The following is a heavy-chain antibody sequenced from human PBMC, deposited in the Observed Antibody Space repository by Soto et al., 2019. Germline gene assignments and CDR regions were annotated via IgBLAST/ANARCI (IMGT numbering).Heavy chain of an antibody. CDR1: GFTFSGYA. D-gene: IGHD2-2*01. V-gene: IGHV3-23*01. CDR3: AKGTAATSGIFEY. Sequence: GGSLRLSCSASGFTFSGYAMNWVRQVPGKGLEWVSTILDSGDETFYTDSVKGRFTVSRDNSKNTLFLQMASLRAEDTAVYYCAKGTAATSGIFEYWGQGTLVTVSS. CDR2: ILDSGDET. J-gene: IGHJ4*02.